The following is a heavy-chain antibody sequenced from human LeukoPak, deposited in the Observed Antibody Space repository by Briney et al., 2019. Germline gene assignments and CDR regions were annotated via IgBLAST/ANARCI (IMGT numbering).Heavy chain of an antibody. Sequence: SVKVSCKASGGTFSSYAISWVRQAPGQGLEWMGGIIPIFGTANYAQKFQGRVTITADESTSTAYMELSSLRSEDTAVYYCAREPGAGAAFDIWGQGTMVTVSS. V-gene: IGHV1-69*01. CDR3: AREPGAGAAFDI. J-gene: IGHJ3*02. CDR1: GGTFSSYA. D-gene: IGHD1-26*01. CDR2: IIPIFGTA.